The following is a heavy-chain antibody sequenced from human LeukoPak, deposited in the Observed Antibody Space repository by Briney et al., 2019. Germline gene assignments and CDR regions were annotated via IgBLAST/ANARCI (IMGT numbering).Heavy chain of an antibody. CDR1: GFTFSSYS. CDR2: ISSSSSYI. CDR3: ARGSFVLEWLFDY. Sequence: GGSLRLSCAAPGFTFSSYSMNWVRQAPGKGLEWVSSISSSSSYIYYADSVKGRFTISRDNAKNSLYLQMNSLRAEDTAVYYCARGSFVLEWLFDYWGQGTLVTVSS. D-gene: IGHD3-3*01. J-gene: IGHJ4*02. V-gene: IGHV3-21*01.